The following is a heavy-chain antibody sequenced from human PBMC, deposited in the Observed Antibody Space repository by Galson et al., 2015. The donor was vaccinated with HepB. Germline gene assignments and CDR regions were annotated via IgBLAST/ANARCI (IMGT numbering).Heavy chain of an antibody. CDR1: GFTFSGSA. CDR3: TILVSVYYDSSGYQADFDY. J-gene: IGHJ4*02. D-gene: IGHD3-22*01. V-gene: IGHV3-73*01. CDR2: IRSKANSYAT. Sequence: SLRLSCAASGFTFSGSAMHWVRQASGKGLEWVGRIRSKANSYATAYAASVEGRFTISRDDSKNTAYLQMNSLKTEDTAVYYCTILVSVYYDSSGYQADFDYWGQGTLVTVSS.